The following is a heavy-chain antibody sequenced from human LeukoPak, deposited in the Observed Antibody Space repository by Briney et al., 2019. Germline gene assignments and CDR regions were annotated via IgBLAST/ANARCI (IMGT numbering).Heavy chain of an antibody. Sequence: SETLSLTCAVYGGSFSGYYWSWIRQPPGKGLEWIGEINHSGSTNYNPSLKSRVTISVDTSKNQFSLKLSSVTAADTAVYYCARVPYYYDNSGSDKPFYFDYWGQGTLVTVSS. V-gene: IGHV4-34*01. CDR1: GGSFSGYY. J-gene: IGHJ4*02. D-gene: IGHD3-22*01. CDR2: INHSGST. CDR3: ARVPYYYDNSGSDKPFYFDY.